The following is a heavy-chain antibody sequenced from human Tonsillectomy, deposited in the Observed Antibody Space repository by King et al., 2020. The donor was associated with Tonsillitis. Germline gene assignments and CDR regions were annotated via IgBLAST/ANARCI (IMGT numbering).Heavy chain of an antibody. D-gene: IGHD6-13*01. J-gene: IGHJ4*02. Sequence: VQLQESGPGLVKPSQTLSLTCTVSDASISGGSYYWSWIRQPAGKGLEWIGRIYTSGNTNYNPSFKSRVTISIDTSKTQFSLMLSSVTVADTAVYYCARSGYSSSYQDFWGQGTLVTVSS. CDR3: ARSGYSSSYQDF. CDR2: IYTSGNT. CDR1: DASISGGSYY. V-gene: IGHV4-61*02.